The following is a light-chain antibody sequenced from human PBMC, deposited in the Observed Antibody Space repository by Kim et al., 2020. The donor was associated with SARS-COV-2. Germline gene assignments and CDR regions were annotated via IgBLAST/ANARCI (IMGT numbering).Light chain of an antibody. CDR3: QQYESTPLT. J-gene: IGKJ4*01. V-gene: IGKV4-1*01. CDR2: WAS. CDR1: QSIFYSPTNKNY. Sequence: DIVMTQSPDSLAVSLGERATINCKSSQSIFYSPTNKNYLAWYQQKAGQPPKLLINWASNRESGVPERFSGSGSGTDFTLTISSLEAEDVAVYYCQQYESTPLTFGGGTKLEI.